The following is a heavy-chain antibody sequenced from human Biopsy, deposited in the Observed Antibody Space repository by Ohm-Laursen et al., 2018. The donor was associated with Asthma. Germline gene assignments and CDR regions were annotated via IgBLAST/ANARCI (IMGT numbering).Heavy chain of an antibody. V-gene: IGHV3-30*18. CDR1: GFTFSTYG. D-gene: IGHD6-13*01. CDR3: AKHQLVRYLDY. Sequence: SLRLSCTAAGFTFSTYGMHWVRQAPGKGLEWVAVISYDGFNKDYGDSVKGRFTVSRDNSKNTLYLQISSLRAEDTAVYYCAKHQLVRYLDYWGQGTLVTVSS. J-gene: IGHJ4*02. CDR2: ISYDGFNK.